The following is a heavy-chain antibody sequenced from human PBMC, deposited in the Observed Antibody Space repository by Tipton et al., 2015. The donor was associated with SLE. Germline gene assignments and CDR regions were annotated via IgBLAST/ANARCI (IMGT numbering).Heavy chain of an antibody. CDR2: IKEDGSEE. V-gene: IGHV3-7*03. Sequence: SLRLSCAASGFTFNNNWMTWVRQAPGKGLEWVAHIKEDGSEEFYVDSVRGRFFISRDNGKNSLFLQMNSLRAEDTALYYCAREDYDGSGYHPKGFDYWGQGTLVTVSS. D-gene: IGHD3-22*01. CDR1: GFTFNNNW. CDR3: AREDYDGSGYHPKGFDY. J-gene: IGHJ4*02.